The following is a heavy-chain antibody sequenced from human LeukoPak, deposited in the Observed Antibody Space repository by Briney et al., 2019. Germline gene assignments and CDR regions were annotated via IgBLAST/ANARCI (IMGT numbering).Heavy chain of an antibody. CDR3: STEDKYCSGANCGKY. J-gene: IGHJ4*02. CDR1: GYTFTNYY. D-gene: IGHD2-15*01. V-gene: IGHV1-2*02. Sequence: VASVKVSCKTSGYTFTNYYVHWVRQAPGQGLEWMGYIIPDSGGADYDQRFQGRVTMTRDKFISTVYMELSSLRSDDTAVYYCSTEDKYCSGANCGKYWGQGTLVTVSS. CDR2: IIPDSGGA.